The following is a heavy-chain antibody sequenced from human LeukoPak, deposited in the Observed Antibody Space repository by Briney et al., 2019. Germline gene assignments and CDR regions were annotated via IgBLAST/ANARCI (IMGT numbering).Heavy chain of an antibody. CDR3: ARQIWPENFRSGYYDWLDP. Sequence: SETLSLTCTVSSGSISSSSSYYWGWIRQPPGKGLEWIGSIYYSGTTYYNPSLKSRVTISVDTSKNQFSLKLSSVTAADTAVYYCARQIWPENFRSGYYDWLDPWGQGTLVTVSS. V-gene: IGHV4-39*01. J-gene: IGHJ5*02. CDR1: SGSISSSSSYY. CDR2: IYYSGTT. D-gene: IGHD3-3*01.